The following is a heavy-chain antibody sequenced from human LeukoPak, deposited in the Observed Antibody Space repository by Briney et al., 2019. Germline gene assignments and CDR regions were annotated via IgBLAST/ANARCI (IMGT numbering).Heavy chain of an antibody. CDR1: GFTFSSYG. J-gene: IGHJ4*02. CDR3: ANARGGFDY. CDR2: IQYDGSNK. Sequence: PGRSLRLSCAASGFTFSSYGMHWVRQAPGKGLEWVAFIQYDGSNKYYTDSVKGRFTISRDNSKNTLYLQMNSLRAEDTAIYYCANARGGFDYWGQGTLVTVSA. D-gene: IGHD3-10*01. V-gene: IGHV3-33*05.